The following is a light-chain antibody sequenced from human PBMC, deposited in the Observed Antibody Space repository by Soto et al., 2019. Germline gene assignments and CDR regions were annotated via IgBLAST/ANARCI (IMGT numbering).Light chain of an antibody. J-gene: IGKJ5*01. CDR3: QQYGSTPLT. V-gene: IGKV3-20*01. CDR1: QSVRNNY. Sequence: EIGLTQYPGTLSLSPGERPTLSCRASQSVRNNYLVWYHQKPGQAPRLLIFGASTRATGIPDRFSGSGSGTDFTLTINRLEPEDFGVYYCQQYGSTPLTSGQGTRLEIK. CDR2: GAS.